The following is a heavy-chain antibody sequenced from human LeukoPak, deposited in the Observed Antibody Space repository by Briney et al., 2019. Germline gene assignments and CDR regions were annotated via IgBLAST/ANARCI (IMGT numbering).Heavy chain of an antibody. CDR1: GGSISSGSYY. CDR2: LYSSGST. Sequence: SQTLSLTCTVSGGSISSGSYYWSWNRQPAGKGLEWIVRLYSSGSTNYNPSLKSRVTISVDTSKNQFSLKLSCVTAADTAVYYCARGFGVVVAAIDYWGQGTLVTVSS. V-gene: IGHV4-61*02. CDR3: ARGFGVVVAAIDY. J-gene: IGHJ4*02. D-gene: IGHD2-15*01.